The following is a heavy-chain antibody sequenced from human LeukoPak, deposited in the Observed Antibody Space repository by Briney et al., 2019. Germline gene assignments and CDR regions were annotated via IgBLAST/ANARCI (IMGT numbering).Heavy chain of an antibody. CDR2: IIPIFGTA. D-gene: IGHD5-18*01. CDR1: GGTFSSYA. V-gene: IGHV1-69*05. Sequence: SVKVSCKASGGTFSSYAISWVRQAPGQGLEWMGRIIPIFGTANYAQKFQGRVTITTDESTSTAYMELSSLRPEDTAVYYCARLSNGYSGYYFDYWGQGTLVTVSS. CDR3: ARLSNGYSGYYFDY. J-gene: IGHJ4*02.